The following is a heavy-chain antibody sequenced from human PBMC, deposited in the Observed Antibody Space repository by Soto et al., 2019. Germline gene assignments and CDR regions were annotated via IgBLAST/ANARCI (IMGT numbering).Heavy chain of an antibody. V-gene: IGHV3-43*02. CDR2: ISGGGGST. J-gene: IGHJ4*02. CDR1: GFTFDDYA. Sequence: GGSLRLSCAASGFTFDDYAMHWVRQAPGKGLEWVSLISGGGGSTYYADSVKGRFTISRDNSKNSLYLQMNSLRTEDTALYYCAKDIASAVVTYYFDYWGQGTLVTVSS. CDR3: AKDIASAVVTYYFDY. D-gene: IGHD2-15*01.